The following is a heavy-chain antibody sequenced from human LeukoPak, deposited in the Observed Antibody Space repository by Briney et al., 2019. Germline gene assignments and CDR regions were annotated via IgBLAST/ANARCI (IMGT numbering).Heavy chain of an antibody. J-gene: IGHJ4*02. CDR2: IIPIFCTA. D-gene: IGHD3-22*01. CDR1: RGTYSSYA. V-gene: IGHV1-69*05. Sequence: SVTVSCQASRGTYSSYAISWVRQAPGQGLEWMGGIIPIFCTANYAQKFQGRVTITTDESTSTAYMELSSLRAEDTAVYYCAKVGSSGSDDYWGQGTLVTVSS. CDR3: AKVGSSGSDDY.